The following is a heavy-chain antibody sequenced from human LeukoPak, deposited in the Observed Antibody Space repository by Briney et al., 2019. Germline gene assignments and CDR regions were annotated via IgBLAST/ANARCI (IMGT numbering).Heavy chain of an antibody. CDR1: GYTFTRYG. V-gene: IGHV7-4-1*02. CDR2: INTNTANP. D-gene: IGHD2-2*01. CDR3: ARDRVLLSSQRDYYYYGMDV. J-gene: IGHJ6*02. Sequence: ASVKVSCKASGYTFTRYGMNWVRQAPGQGLEWMGWINTNTANPTYAQGFTGRSVFSLDTSVSTAYLQISSLKADDTAVYYCARDRVLLSSQRDYYYYGMDVWGQGTTVTVSS.